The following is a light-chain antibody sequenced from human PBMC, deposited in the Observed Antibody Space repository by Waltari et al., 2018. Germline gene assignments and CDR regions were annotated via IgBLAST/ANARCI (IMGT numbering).Light chain of an antibody. Sequence: QSALTQPASVSGSPGPSLTISCTGTSSAVGSYNLVSLYQQHPGKSPKLMIYEGSKRPSVVSNRFSGSKSGNTASLTISGLQAEDEADYYCCSYAGSSTFVLFGGGTKLTVL. V-gene: IGLV2-23*03. CDR2: EGS. J-gene: IGLJ2*01. CDR3: CSYAGSSTFVL. CDR1: SSAVGSYNL.